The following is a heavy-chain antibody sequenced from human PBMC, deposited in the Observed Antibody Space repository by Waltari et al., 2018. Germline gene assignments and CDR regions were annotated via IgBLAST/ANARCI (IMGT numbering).Heavy chain of an antibody. CDR2: INPSGGST. CDR1: GYTFPRYY. V-gene: IGHV1-46*01. D-gene: IGHD6-19*01. CDR3: ARDLGGSGYWFDP. J-gene: IGHJ5*02. Sequence: QVQLVQSGAEVQKPGASVKVSCKASGYTFPRYYLHCVRQAPGQGLEWMGIINPSGGSTSYAQKFQGRVTMTRDTSTSTVYMELSSLRSEDTAVYYCARDLGGSGYWFDPWGQGTLVTVSS.